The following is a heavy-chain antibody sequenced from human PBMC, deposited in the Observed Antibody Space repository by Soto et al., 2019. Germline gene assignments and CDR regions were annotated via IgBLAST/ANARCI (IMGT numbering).Heavy chain of an antibody. D-gene: IGHD3-10*01. Sequence: QVQLVQSGAEVKKPGSSVKVSCKASGGTFSSYTIRWVRQAPGQGLEWMGRIIPILGIANYAQKFQGRVTITADKSTSTAYMELSSLRSEDTAVYYCASLMSSGYYYGMDVWGQGTTVTVSS. CDR1: GGTFSSYT. CDR2: IIPILGIA. CDR3: ASLMSSGYYYGMDV. J-gene: IGHJ6*02. V-gene: IGHV1-69*02.